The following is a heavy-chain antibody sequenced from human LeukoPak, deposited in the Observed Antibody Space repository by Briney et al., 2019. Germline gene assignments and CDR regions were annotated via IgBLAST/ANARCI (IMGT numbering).Heavy chain of an antibody. CDR1: GGSISSSSYY. J-gene: IGHJ3*02. D-gene: IGHD3-22*01. CDR2: IYYSGST. Sequence: PSETLSLTCTVSGGSISSSSYYWGWIRQPPGKGLEWIGSIYYSGSTYYNPSLKSRVTISVDTSKNQFSLKLSSVTAADTAVYYCARGIGVVDIWGQGIMVTVSS. V-gene: IGHV4-39*01. CDR3: ARGIGVVDI.